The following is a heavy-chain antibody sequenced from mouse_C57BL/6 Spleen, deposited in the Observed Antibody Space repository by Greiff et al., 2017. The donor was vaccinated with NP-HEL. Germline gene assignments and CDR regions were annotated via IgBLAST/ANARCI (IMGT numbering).Heavy chain of an antibody. CDR2: IYPGNSDT. CDR3: TRGGLYYYGSSSYAMDY. V-gene: IGHV1-5*01. Sequence: EVKLQQSGTVLARPGASVKMSCKTSGYTFTSYWMHWVKQRPGQGLEWIGAIYPGNSDTSYNQKFKGKAKLTAVTSASTAYMELSSLTNEDSAVYYCTRGGLYYYGSSSYAMDYWGQGTSVTVSS. J-gene: IGHJ4*01. CDR1: GYTFTSYW. D-gene: IGHD1-1*01.